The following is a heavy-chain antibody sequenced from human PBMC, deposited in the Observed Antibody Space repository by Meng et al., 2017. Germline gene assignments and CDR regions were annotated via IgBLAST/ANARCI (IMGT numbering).Heavy chain of an antibody. CDR2: VYHNGNA. CDR3: ARELDAVGVTAYDL. V-gene: IGHV4-4*02. J-gene: IGHJ4*02. D-gene: IGHD2-21*02. CDR1: GGSISSNNW. Sequence: QVPQQGAGSGLGKPSGTLSPPCAVSGGSISSNNWWSWVSQPPGKGLEWIGEVYHNGNANYNPSLKSRVTISVDKSKNQFSPKLSFVAAADTAIYYCARELDAVGVTAYDLWGQGTLVTVSS.